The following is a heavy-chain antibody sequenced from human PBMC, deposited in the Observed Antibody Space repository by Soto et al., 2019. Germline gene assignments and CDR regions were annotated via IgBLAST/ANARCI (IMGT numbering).Heavy chain of an antibody. V-gene: IGHV4-34*01. CDR2: INHSGST. CDR1: GGSFRGYY. J-gene: IGHJ4*02. D-gene: IGHD3-10*01. CDR3: ARHNYGSGSTYFDY. Sequence: PSETLSLTCAVYGGSFRGYYLSWIRQPPGKGLEWIGEINHSGSTNYNPSLKSRVTISVDTSKNQFSLKLNSMTAADTAVYYCARHNYGSGSTYFDYWGQGTLVTVSS.